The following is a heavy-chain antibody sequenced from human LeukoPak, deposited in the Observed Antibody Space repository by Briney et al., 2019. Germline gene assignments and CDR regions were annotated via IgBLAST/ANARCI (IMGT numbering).Heavy chain of an antibody. CDR3: GTHAGRTGSDD. CDR1: GFIFSGYY. D-gene: IGHD3/OR15-3a*01. Sequence: GGSLRLSCATSGFIFSGYYMSRIRQAPGKGLEWVSYISGSGSDISYADSVKGRFTISRDNAKDSLYLQMNSLRAEDTAVYYCGTHAGRTGSDDWGQGTLVTVSS. CDR2: ISGSGSDI. V-gene: IGHV3-11*01. J-gene: IGHJ4*02.